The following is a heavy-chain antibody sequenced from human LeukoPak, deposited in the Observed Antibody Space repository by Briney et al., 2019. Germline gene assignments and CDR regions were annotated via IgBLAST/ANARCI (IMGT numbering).Heavy chain of an antibody. V-gene: IGHV1-8*02. J-gene: IGHJ6*03. CDR1: GYTFTGYY. Sequence: GASVKVSCKASGYTFTGYYMHWVRQAPGQGLEWMGWISAYNGNTNYAQKLQGRVTMTRNTSISTAYMELSSLRSEDTAVYYCARGRSAIYCSSTSCSQAIYYMDVWGKGTTVTISS. D-gene: IGHD2-2*01. CDR2: ISAYNGNT. CDR3: ARGRSAIYCSSTSCSQAIYYMDV.